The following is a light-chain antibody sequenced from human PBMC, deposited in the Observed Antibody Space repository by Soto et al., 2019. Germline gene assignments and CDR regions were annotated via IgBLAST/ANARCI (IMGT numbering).Light chain of an antibody. V-gene: IGKV4-1*01. CDR1: QSVLYSPNNKNY. J-gene: IGKJ1*01. CDR3: QQYYTTPTWT. CDR2: WAS. Sequence: DIVMTQSPDSLAVSLGERATINCKSSQSVLYSPNNKNYLAWYQQKPGQPPKLLIYWASTRESGVPDRFSGSGSGSDFTLTISSLQAEDVALYYCQQYYTTPTWTFGQGTKVEIK.